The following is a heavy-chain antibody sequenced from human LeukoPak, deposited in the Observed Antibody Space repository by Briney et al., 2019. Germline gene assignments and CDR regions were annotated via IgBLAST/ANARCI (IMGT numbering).Heavy chain of an antibody. J-gene: IGHJ6*03. V-gene: IGHV7-4-1*02. D-gene: IGHD6-19*01. CDR3: ARVSGWYSSGWYDHYYYYMDV. CDR2: INTNTGNP. Sequence: GASVKVSCKASGYTFTSYAMNWVRQAPGQGLEWMGWINTNTGNPTYAQGFTGRFVFSLDTSVSTAYLQISSLKAEDTAVYYCARVSGWYSSGWYDHYYYYMDVWGKGTTVTVSS. CDR1: GYTFTSYA.